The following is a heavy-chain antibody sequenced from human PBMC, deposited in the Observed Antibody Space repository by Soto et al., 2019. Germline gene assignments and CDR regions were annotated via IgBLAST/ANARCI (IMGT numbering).Heavy chain of an antibody. J-gene: IGHJ4*02. Sequence: SVKVSCKASRGTFSSYAITWLRQAPGQGLEWMGGTIPLFGTPNYAQNFHVRLTITPHKSTITLYMELSSLRSEYTAVYSCARDAVGYQPPTYWGQGTLVTVSS. CDR3: ARDAVGYQPPTY. CDR1: RGTFSSYA. D-gene: IGHD2-2*01. V-gene: IGHV1-69*06. CDR2: TIPLFGTP.